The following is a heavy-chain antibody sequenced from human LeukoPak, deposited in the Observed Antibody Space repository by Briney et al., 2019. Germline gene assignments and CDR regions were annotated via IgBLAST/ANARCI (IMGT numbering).Heavy chain of an antibody. V-gene: IGHV3-21*01. Sequence: GGSLRLSRAASGFTFSSYSMNWVRQAPGKGLEWVSSISSSSSYIYYADSVKGRFTISRDNAKNSLYLQMNSLRAEDTAVYYCARGGPGDYDSSGYYSYFQHWGQGTLVTVSS. CDR3: ARGGPGDYDSSGYYSYFQH. CDR2: ISSSSSYI. CDR1: GFTFSSYS. J-gene: IGHJ1*01. D-gene: IGHD3-22*01.